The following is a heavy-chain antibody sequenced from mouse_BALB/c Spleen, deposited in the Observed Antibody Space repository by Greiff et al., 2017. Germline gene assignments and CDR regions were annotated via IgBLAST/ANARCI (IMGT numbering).Heavy chain of an antibody. V-gene: IGHV1-80*01. Sequence: QVQLQQSGAELVRPGSSVKISCKASGYAFSSYWMNWVKQRPGQGLEWIGQIYPGDGDTNYNGKFKGKATLTADKSSSTAYMQLSSLTSEDSAVYFCARSYGSRGYFDVWGAGTTVTVSS. CDR3: ARSYGSRGYFDV. CDR2: IYPGDGDT. D-gene: IGHD1-1*01. J-gene: IGHJ1*01. CDR1: GYAFSSYW.